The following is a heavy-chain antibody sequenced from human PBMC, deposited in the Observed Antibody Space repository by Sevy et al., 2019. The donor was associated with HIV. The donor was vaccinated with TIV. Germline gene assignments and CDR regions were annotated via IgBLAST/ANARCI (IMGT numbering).Heavy chain of an antibody. D-gene: IGHD2-21*02. Sequence: GWSLRLSCAASGFTFSSYVMHWVRQAPGKGLEWVALIWYDGTIKYYADSVKGRFTISRDNSKDTLFLQMNSLTPEDTAVYYCARGGGYCGGDYYSIDYWGQGALVTVSS. J-gene: IGHJ4*02. V-gene: IGHV3-33*08. CDR2: IWYDGTIK. CDR3: ARGGGYCGGDYYSIDY. CDR1: GFTFSSYV.